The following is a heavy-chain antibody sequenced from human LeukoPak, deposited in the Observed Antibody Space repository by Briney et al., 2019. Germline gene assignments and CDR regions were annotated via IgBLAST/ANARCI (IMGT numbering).Heavy chain of an antibody. D-gene: IGHD5-24*01. Sequence: PGGSLRLSCAASGFTFSSYGMHWVRQAPGKGLEWVSAISGSGGSTYYADSVKGRFTISRDNSKNTLYLQMNSLRAEDTAVYYCAKARDGYNHCLDYWGQGTLVTVSS. CDR1: GFTFSSYG. CDR3: AKARDGYNHCLDY. J-gene: IGHJ4*02. CDR2: ISGSGGST. V-gene: IGHV3-23*01.